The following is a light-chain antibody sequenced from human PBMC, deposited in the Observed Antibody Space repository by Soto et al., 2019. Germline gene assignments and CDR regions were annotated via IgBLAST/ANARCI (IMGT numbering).Light chain of an antibody. CDR3: QQYETFSGT. V-gene: IGKV1-39*01. Sequence: DIQMTQSPSSLSASVGDRVTITYRASQSISSYLNWYQQKPGKAPKLLIYAASSLQSGVPSRFSGSGSGTDFTLTISSLQPEDFATYYCQQYETFSGTFGPGTKVDIK. J-gene: IGKJ1*01. CDR2: AAS. CDR1: QSISSY.